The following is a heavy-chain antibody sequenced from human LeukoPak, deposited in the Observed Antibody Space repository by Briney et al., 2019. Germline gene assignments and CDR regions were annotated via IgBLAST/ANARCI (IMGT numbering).Heavy chain of an antibody. Sequence: SGPTLVNPTQTLTLTCTFSGFSLSASGMCVSWIRQPPGKALEWLALIDWDDVKYYSTSLKTRLTISKDTSKNQVVLTMTNMDPVDTATYFCARALGIGASSAVYYGLDVWGRGTTVTVSS. D-gene: IGHD7-27*01. CDR3: ARALGIGASSAVYYGLDV. CDR1: GFSLSASGMC. CDR2: IDWDDVK. J-gene: IGHJ6*02. V-gene: IGHV2-70*01.